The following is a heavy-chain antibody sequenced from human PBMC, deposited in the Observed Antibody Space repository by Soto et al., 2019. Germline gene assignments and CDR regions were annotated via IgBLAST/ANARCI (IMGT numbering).Heavy chain of an antibody. V-gene: IGHV4-39*01. CDR3: ARHQRGDGETFYRSLDY. D-gene: IGHD3-10*01. Sequence: QLQLQESGPGLVKPSETLSLTCTVSGGSISSSSYYWGWIRQPPGKGLEWIGSIYYSGSTYYSPSLKSRVTISVDTSKNQISLKLSSVTAADTAVYHCARHQRGDGETFYRSLDYWGQGTLVTVSS. J-gene: IGHJ4*02. CDR1: GGSISSSSYY. CDR2: IYYSGST.